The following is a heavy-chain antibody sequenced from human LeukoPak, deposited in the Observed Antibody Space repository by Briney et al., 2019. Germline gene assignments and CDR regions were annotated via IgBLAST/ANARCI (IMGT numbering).Heavy chain of an antibody. D-gene: IGHD1-26*01. CDR2: IYYSGST. J-gene: IGHJ4*02. CDR3: ARDSGSYYGPFDY. Sequence: SETLSLTCTVSGGSISSGGYYWSWIRQHPGKGLEWIGYIYYSGSTYYNPSLKSRVTISVDTSKNQFSLKLSSVTAADTAVYYCARDSGSYYGPFDYWGQGTLVTVSS. CDR1: GGSISSGGYY. V-gene: IGHV4-31*03.